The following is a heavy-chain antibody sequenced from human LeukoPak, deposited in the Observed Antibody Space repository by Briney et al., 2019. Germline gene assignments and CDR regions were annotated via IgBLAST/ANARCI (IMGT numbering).Heavy chain of an antibody. Sequence: SVKVSCKASGGTFSSYAISWVRQAPGQGLEWMGGIIPIFGTANYAQKFQGRVTITADESTSTAYMELSSLRSEDTAVYYCARGYLPYYYDSSGYYPLGYWGQGTLVTVSS. D-gene: IGHD3-22*01. CDR2: IIPIFGTA. CDR1: GGTFSSYA. CDR3: ARGYLPYYYDSSGYYPLGY. J-gene: IGHJ4*02. V-gene: IGHV1-69*13.